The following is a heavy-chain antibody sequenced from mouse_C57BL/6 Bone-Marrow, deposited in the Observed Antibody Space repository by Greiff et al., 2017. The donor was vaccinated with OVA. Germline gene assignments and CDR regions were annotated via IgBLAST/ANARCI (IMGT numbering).Heavy chain of an antibody. D-gene: IGHD2-5*01. V-gene: IGHV5-17*01. CDR2: ISSGSSTI. J-gene: IGHJ1*03. CDR1: GFTFSDYG. Sequence: EVHLVESGGGLVKPGGSLKLSCAASGFTFSDYGMHWVRQAPEKGLEWVAYISSGSSTIYYADTVKGRFTISRDNAKNTLFLQMTSLRSEDTAMYYCAREDSKELYWYFDVWGTGTTVTVSS. CDR3: AREDSKELYWYFDV.